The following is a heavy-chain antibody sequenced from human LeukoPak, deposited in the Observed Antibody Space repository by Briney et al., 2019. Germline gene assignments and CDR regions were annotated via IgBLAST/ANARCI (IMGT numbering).Heavy chain of an antibody. CDR1: GGSISSNNW. J-gene: IGHJ4*02. CDR3: ARDVGTALVTGDY. D-gene: IGHD5-18*01. Sequence: RRSETLSLTCGVSGGSISSNNWWSWVRQPPGQGLEWIGEIYHSGSANYNPSLKSRVTISVDKSKNQLSLKLISVTAADTAVYYCARDVGTALVTGDYWGQGTLVTVSS. CDR2: IYHSGSA. V-gene: IGHV4-4*02.